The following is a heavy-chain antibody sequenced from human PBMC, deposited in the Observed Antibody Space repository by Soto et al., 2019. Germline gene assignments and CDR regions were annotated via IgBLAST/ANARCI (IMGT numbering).Heavy chain of an antibody. D-gene: IGHD3-9*01. Sequence: SETLSLTCTVSGGSISSSSYYWGWIRQPPGKGLEWIGSIYYSGSTYYNPSLKSRVTISVDTSRNQFSRKLSSVTAADTAVYYCAGQRGGGRCSSTSCPIDTNYDILTGYYPPFDAFDIWGQGTMVTVSS. V-gene: IGHV4-39*01. CDR3: AGQRGGGRCSSTSCPIDTNYDILTGYYPPFDAFDI. CDR2: IYYSGST. J-gene: IGHJ3*02. CDR1: GGSISSSSYY.